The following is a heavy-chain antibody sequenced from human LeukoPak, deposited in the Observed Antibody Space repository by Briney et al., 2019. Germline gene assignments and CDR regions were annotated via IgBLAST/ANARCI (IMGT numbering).Heavy chain of an antibody. J-gene: IGHJ4*02. CDR3: AREQQQPLDY. Sequence: KSGGSLRLSCAAAGFAFISYSINWVRQAPGKGLEWVSSISSGSSFKYYADSVKGRFTISRDNAKNSLYLQMSSLRGEDTAVYYCAREQQQPLDYWGQGALVTVSS. CDR2: ISSGSSFK. V-gene: IGHV3-21*01. D-gene: IGHD5-18*01. CDR1: GFAFISYS.